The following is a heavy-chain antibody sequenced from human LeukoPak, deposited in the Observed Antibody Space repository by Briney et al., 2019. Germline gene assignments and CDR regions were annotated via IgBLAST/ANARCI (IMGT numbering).Heavy chain of an antibody. CDR1: GFTFSSYW. CDR3: ARGRRPDSSGWYLEDYYYGMDV. V-gene: IGHV3-7*01. D-gene: IGHD6-19*01. Sequence: GGSLRLSCAASGFTFSSYWMSWVRQAPGKGLEWVANIKQDGSEKYYVDSVKGRFTISRDNAKNSLYLQMNSLRAEDTAVYYCARGRRPDSSGWYLEDYYYGMDVWGQGTTVTVS. CDR2: IKQDGSEK. J-gene: IGHJ6*02.